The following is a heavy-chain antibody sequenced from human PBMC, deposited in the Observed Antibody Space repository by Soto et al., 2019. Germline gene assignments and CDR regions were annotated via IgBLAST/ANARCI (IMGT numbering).Heavy chain of an antibody. CDR2: IIPIFGTA. Sequence: QVQLVQSGAEVKKPGSSVKVSCKASGGTFSSYAISWVRQAPGQGLEWMGGIIPIFGTANYAQKFQGRVTITADESTSTAYMELSSLRSEDTAVYSCARPSRYYYDSSGYWRGYYYAMDVWGQGTTVTVSS. CDR3: ARPSRYYYDSSGYWRGYYYAMDV. J-gene: IGHJ6*02. CDR1: GGTFSSYA. V-gene: IGHV1-69*01. D-gene: IGHD3-22*01.